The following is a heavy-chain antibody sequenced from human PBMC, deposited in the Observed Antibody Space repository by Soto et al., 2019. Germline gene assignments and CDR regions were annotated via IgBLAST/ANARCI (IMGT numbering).Heavy chain of an antibody. CDR3: ARYCSGGSCYMSYFDY. J-gene: IGHJ4*02. CDR1: GGSISSGGYY. V-gene: IGHV4-31*03. CDR2: IDYSGST. D-gene: IGHD2-15*01. Sequence: SETLSLTCTVSGGSISSGGYYWSWIRQHPGKGLEWIGYIDYSGSTYYNPSLKSRVTISVDTSKNQFSLKLSSVTAADTAVYYCARYCSGGSCYMSYFDYWGQGTLVTVSS.